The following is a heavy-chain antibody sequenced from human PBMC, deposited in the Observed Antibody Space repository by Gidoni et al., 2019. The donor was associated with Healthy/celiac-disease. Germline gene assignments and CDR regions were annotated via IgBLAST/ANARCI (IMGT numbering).Heavy chain of an antibody. V-gene: IGHV3-48*01. CDR1: GFTFSSYN. Sequence: EVQLVESGGGLVQPGGSLRLSCAASGFTFSSYNMNWVRQAPGKGLGWVSYISRRSSTIYYAESVKGRINIPRDKAKKSLDLKMNSLRAEDTAVYYCARLNREDYSNYVLGYWGQGTLVTVSS. CDR2: ISRRSSTI. J-gene: IGHJ4*02. CDR3: ARLNREDYSNYVLGY. D-gene: IGHD4-4*01.